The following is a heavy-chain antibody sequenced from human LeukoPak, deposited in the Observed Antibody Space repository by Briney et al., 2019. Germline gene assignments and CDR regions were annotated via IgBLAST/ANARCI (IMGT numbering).Heavy chain of an antibody. D-gene: IGHD3-22*01. CDR2: IKQDGSEK. V-gene: IGHV3-7*01. Sequence: GGSLRLSCAASGFTFSSYWMSWVRQAPGKGLEWVANIKQDGSEKYYVDSVKGRFTISRDNAKNSLYLQMNSLRAEDTAVYYCARSRSVGYYDSSGYPLHDAFDIWGQGTMVTVSS. J-gene: IGHJ3*02. CDR1: GFTFSSYW. CDR3: ARSRSVGYYDSSGYPLHDAFDI.